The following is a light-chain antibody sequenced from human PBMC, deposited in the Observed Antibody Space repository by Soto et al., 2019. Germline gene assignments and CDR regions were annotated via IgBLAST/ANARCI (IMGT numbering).Light chain of an antibody. CDR3: QLFGSPWT. V-gene: IGKV3-20*01. CDR1: QTIDSDY. Sequence: EIVLTQSPGTLSLSPGERASLSCRASQTIDSDYLAWYQQKPGQAPRLLIYNASKRATGIPARFSGSGSGTDFTLTISRLEPEDIALYFCQLFGSPWTFGQGTKVEIK. J-gene: IGKJ1*01. CDR2: NAS.